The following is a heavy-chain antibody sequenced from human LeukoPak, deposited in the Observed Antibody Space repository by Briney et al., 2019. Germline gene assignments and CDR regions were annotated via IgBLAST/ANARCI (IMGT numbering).Heavy chain of an antibody. CDR2: IDKSGSGK. CDR3: ARESGSGYHSEGPKY. V-gene: IGHV3-7*03. CDR1: GLTFSNYW. Sequence: GGPLRLSCTASGLTFSNYWMTWVRQAPGKGLEWVANIDKSGSGKSYLPSVRGRFTISRDDAKTLVYLQMDSLGPEDTAIYYCARESGSGYHSEGPKYWGLGTLVTVSS. J-gene: IGHJ4*02. D-gene: IGHD5-12*01.